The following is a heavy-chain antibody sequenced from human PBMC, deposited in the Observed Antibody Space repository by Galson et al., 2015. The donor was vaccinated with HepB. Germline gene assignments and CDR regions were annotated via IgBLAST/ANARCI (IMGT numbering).Heavy chain of an antibody. CDR3: ARDLGAAAQMGFDY. CDR2: ISSSSSTI. D-gene: IGHD6-13*01. Sequence: SLRLSCAASGFTFSSYSMNWVRQAPGKGLEWVSYISSSSSTIYYADSVKGRFTISRDNAKNSLYLQMNSLRAEDTAVYYCARDLGAAAQMGFDYWGQGTLVTVSS. CDR1: GFTFSSYS. J-gene: IGHJ4*02. V-gene: IGHV3-48*01.